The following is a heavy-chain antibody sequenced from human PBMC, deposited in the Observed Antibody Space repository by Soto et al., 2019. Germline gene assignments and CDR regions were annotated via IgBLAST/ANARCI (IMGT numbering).Heavy chain of an antibody. J-gene: IGHJ4*02. V-gene: IGHV3-21*01. D-gene: IGHD1-26*01. Sequence: GGSLRLPCAASGFTFSSYSINWVRQAPGKGLEWVSSISSSSSYIYYADSVKGRFTISRDNAKNSLYLQMNSLRAEDTAVYYCARVHAVGATNFDYWGQGTLVTVSS. CDR1: GFTFSSYS. CDR2: ISSSSSYI. CDR3: ARVHAVGATNFDY.